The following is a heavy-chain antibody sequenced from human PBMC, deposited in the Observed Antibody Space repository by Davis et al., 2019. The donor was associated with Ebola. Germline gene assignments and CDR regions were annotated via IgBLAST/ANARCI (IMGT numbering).Heavy chain of an antibody. CDR1: GFTLNNAW. CDR3: IRTERGFDY. CDR2: IKTKTEGGRT. Sequence: GESLKISCAASGFTLNNAWMSWVRQAPGKGLEWVGRIKTKTEGGRTDYAAPVKGRFTISRDGSKNTVYLQMNSLKTEDTAVYYCIRTERGFDYWGQGTLVTVSS. V-gene: IGHV3-15*01. J-gene: IGHJ4*02.